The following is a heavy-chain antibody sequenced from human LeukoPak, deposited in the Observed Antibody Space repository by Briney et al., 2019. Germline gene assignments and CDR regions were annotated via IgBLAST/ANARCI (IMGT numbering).Heavy chain of an antibody. J-gene: IGHJ4*02. Sequence: PGGSLRLSCAASGFTFSIYEMNCVREAPGKGLEGGSYISSSGSTIYYADSVKGRFTISRDNVKNSLYLQMNNLRAEDTAVYYCARGAHLWDYWGQGTLVTVSS. V-gene: IGHV3-48*03. CDR1: GFTFSIYE. CDR2: ISSSGSTI. CDR3: ARGAHLWDY. D-gene: IGHD3-10*01.